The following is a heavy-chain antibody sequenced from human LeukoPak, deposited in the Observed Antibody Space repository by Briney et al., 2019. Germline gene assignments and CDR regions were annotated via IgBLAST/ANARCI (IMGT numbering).Heavy chain of an antibody. CDR3: ARSGGNSGWFDP. D-gene: IGHD4-23*01. CDR1: GYTFTSYD. CDR2: MNPNSGNT. J-gene: IGHJ5*02. V-gene: IGHV1-8*01. Sequence: ASVKVSCKASGYTFTSYDINWVRQATGQGLEWMGWMNPNSGNTGYAQKFQGRVTMTRNTSISTAYMELSSLRSEDTAVYHCARSGGNSGWFDPWGQGTLVAVSS.